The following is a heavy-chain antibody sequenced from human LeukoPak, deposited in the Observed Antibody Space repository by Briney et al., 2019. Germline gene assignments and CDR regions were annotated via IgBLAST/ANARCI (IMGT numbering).Heavy chain of an antibody. CDR3: ARDSYYYMDV. CDR1: GDSVSSNSAA. V-gene: IGHV6-1*01. CDR2: TYYRSKWYT. J-gene: IGHJ6*03. Sequence: SQTLSLTCAISGDSVSSNSAAWNWIRQSPSRGLQWLGRTYYRSKWYTEYAVSVQSRMTINPDTSKDQFSLHLNSVTPEDTAVYYCARDSYYYMDVWGKGTTVTVSS.